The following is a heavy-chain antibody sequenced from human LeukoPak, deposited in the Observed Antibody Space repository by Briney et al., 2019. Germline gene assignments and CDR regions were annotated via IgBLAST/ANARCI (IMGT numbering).Heavy chain of an antibody. CDR1: GGSFSGYY. V-gene: IGHV4-34*01. D-gene: IGHD2-15*01. CDR3: ARGLGVDIVVVVAARDEFDY. Sequence: PSETLSLTCAVYGGSFSGYYWSWIRQPPGKGLEWIGEINHSGSTNYNPSLKSRVTISVDTSKNQFSLKLSSVTAADTAVYYCARGLGVDIVVVVAARDEFDYWGQGTLVTVSS. J-gene: IGHJ4*02. CDR2: INHSGST.